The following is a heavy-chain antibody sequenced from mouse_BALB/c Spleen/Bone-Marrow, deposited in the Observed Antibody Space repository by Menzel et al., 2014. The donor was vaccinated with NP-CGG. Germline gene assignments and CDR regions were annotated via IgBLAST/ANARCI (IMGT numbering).Heavy chain of an antibody. V-gene: IGHV5-6*02. CDR1: GFTFSNYG. CDR2: XNSGGSYP. Sequence: VKLXXSGXXXXXXGGSLKLSCAASGFTFSNYGMSWVRQTPDKRLEWVATXNSGGSYPYYPDSVKGRFXISRDNAKNTLYLQMNSLKSEDTAXYXCTRXGSTXITTGYPMDYWXQXXXVTV. J-gene: IGHJ4*01. CDR3: TRXGSTXITTGYPMDY. D-gene: IGHD2-4*01.